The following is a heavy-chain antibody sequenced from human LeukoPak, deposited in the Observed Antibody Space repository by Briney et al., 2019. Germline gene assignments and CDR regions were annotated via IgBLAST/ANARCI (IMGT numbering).Heavy chain of an antibody. CDR3: ARSGSLGPFDY. J-gene: IGHJ4*02. Sequence: ASVKVSCKASGYTFTSYYMHWVRQAPGQGLEWMGIINPSGGSTNYAQKFQGRVTITADESTSTAYMELSSLRSEDTAVYYCARSGSLGPFDYWGQGTLVTVSS. CDR1: GYTFTSYY. D-gene: IGHD1-26*01. CDR2: INPSGGST. V-gene: IGHV1-46*01.